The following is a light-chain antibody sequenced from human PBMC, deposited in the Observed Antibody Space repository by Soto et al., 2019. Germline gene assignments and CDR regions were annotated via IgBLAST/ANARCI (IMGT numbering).Light chain of an antibody. CDR3: QQRYHWPRT. V-gene: IGKV3-11*01. J-gene: IGKJ1*01. Sequence: EIVLTQSAATLSLSPGERATLSCRASQSVSSYLAWYQQQPGQAPRLLIYDASTRATGIPARFSGSGSGTDFTLTISSLEPEDFAVYFCQQRYHWPRTFGQGTKVEIK. CDR1: QSVSSY. CDR2: DAS.